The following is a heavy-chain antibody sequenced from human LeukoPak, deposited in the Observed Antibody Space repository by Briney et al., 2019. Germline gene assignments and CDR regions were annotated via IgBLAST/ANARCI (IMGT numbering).Heavy chain of an antibody. D-gene: IGHD1-26*01. CDR2: INHSGST. V-gene: IGHV4-34*01. CDR3: ARGRIVGANDAFDI. CDR1: DGSFSGYY. Sequence: SETLSLTCAVYDGSFSGYYWSWIRQPPGKGLEWIGEINHSGSTNYNPSLKSRVTISVDTSKNQFSLKLSSVTAADTAVYYCARGRIVGANDAFDIWGQGTMVTVSS. J-gene: IGHJ3*02.